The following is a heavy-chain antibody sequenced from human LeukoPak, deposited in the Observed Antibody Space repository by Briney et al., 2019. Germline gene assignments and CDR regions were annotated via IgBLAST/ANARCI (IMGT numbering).Heavy chain of an antibody. V-gene: IGHV3-30*18. Sequence: GGSLRLSCAASGFTFSSYGMHWVRQAPGKGLEWVAVISYDGSNKYYADSVKGRFTISRDNSKNTLYLQMNSLRAEDTAVYYCAKFGYSSGWPTEGYWGQGTLVTVSS. CDR2: ISYDGSNK. CDR3: AKFGYSSGWPTEGY. J-gene: IGHJ4*02. D-gene: IGHD6-19*01. CDR1: GFTFSSYG.